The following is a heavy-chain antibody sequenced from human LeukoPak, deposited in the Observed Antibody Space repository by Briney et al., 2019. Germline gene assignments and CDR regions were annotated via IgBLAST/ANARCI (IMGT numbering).Heavy chain of an antibody. J-gene: IGHJ4*02. CDR2: IRHNKSS. Sequence: SETLSLTRAVSGDSITSDKWWTWVRQPPGKGLEWIGEIRHNKSSNYYPSLKSRVTISADTSKNQFSLKLSSVTAADTAVYYCASYDYVWGSNRYAFFYWGQGTLVTASS. CDR1: GDSITSDKW. D-gene: IGHD3-16*02. V-gene: IGHV4-4*02. CDR3: ASYDYVWGSNRYAFFY.